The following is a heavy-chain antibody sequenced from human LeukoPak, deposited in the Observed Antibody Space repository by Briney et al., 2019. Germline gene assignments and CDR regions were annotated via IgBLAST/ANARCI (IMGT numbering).Heavy chain of an antibody. J-gene: IGHJ5*02. Sequence: GGSLRLSCAASGFTFSSYAMHWVRQAPGKGLEWVAVISYDESDKYYADSVKGRFTVSRDNSKNTLCLQMNSLRAEDTAVYYCAKEKRAYTSGWFNPALAPWGQGTLVTVSS. CDR1: GFTFSSYA. CDR3: AKEKRAYTSGWFNPALAP. V-gene: IGHV3-30*04. CDR2: ISYDESDK. D-gene: IGHD6-19*01.